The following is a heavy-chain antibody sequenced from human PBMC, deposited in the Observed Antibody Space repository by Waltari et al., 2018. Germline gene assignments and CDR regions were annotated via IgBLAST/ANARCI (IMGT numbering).Heavy chain of an antibody. CDR3: ARVAGTALHRYYHYYMDL. CDR2: SYTFGTT. CDR1: GFSVSDNF. V-gene: IGHV3-53*01. Sequence: EVEVVESGGGLMQPGGSLRLSCAASGFSVSDNFISWVRQAPGKGREWVSISYTFGTTYFAESVKGRFTISRDNSRNTVYLQMNSLRVEDTAVYFCARVAGTALHRYYHYYMDLWGKGTTVTVSS. J-gene: IGHJ6*03. D-gene: IGHD2-15*01.